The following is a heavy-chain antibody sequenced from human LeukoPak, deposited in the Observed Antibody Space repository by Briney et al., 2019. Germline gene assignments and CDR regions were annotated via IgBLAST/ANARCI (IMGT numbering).Heavy chain of an antibody. CDR3: ARGPYCSGGSCYYYYYGMDV. CDR2: IYYSGST. V-gene: IGHV4-59*01. CDR1: GGSISSYY. J-gene: IGHJ6*02. D-gene: IGHD2-15*01. Sequence: KPSETLSLTCTVSGGSISSYYWSWIRQPPGKGLEWVGYIYYSGSTNYNPSLKSRVTISVDTSKNQFSLKLSSVTAADTAVYYCARGPYCSGGSCYYYYYGMDVWGQGTTVTVSS.